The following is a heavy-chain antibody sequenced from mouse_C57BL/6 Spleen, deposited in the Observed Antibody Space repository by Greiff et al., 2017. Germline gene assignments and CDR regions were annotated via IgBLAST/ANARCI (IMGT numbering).Heavy chain of an antibody. J-gene: IGHJ4*01. CDR2: IRNKANGYTT. Sequence: EVMLVESGGGLVQPGGSLSLSCAASGFTFTDYYMSWVRQPPGKALEWLGFIRNKANGYTTEYSASVKGRFTISRDNSQSILYLQMNALLAEDSATYYCARYLHYYGSSLYALDYWGQGPSVTVSS. D-gene: IGHD1-1*01. CDR1: GFTFTDYY. V-gene: IGHV7-3*01. CDR3: ARYLHYYGSSLYALDY.